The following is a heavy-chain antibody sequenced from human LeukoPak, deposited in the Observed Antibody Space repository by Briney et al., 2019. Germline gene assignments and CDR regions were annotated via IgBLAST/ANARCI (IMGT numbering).Heavy chain of an antibody. D-gene: IGHD3-16*02. V-gene: IGHV1-3*01. Sequence: ASVTVSFKASGYTFTSYAMHWVRQAPGQRLEWMGWINAGNGNTKYSQKFQGRVTITRDTSASTAYMELSSLRSEDTAVYYCARDLITFGGVIVMPLNAGRRDHDAFDIWGQGTMVTVSS. J-gene: IGHJ3*02. CDR2: INAGNGNT. CDR1: GYTFTSYA. CDR3: ARDLITFGGVIVMPLNAGRRDHDAFDI.